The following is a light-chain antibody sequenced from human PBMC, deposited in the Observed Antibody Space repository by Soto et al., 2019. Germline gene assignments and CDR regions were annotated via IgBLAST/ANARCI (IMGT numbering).Light chain of an antibody. Sequence: DIQMTQSPPSLSASVGDRVTITCQASQDIGHSLNWFQHKPGKAPNLVIYDASNLEIGVPSRFSGSGSGTDFTFTITRLRHDEIATYYGQKSDHRPLFGPGNKV. CDR3: QKSDHRPL. CDR1: QDIGHS. V-gene: IGKV1-33*01. CDR2: DAS. J-gene: IGKJ3*01.